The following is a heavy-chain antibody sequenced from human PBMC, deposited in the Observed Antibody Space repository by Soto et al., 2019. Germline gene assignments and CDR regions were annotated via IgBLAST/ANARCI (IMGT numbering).Heavy chain of an antibody. J-gene: IGHJ6*03. CDR2: IYWDDDK. Sequence: GSGPTLVNPTQTLTLTCTFSGFSLTTSGVGVGWIRQPPGKALEWLALIYWDDDKRYSPSLKSRLTITKDTSKNQVILKMTNMDAVYTARYLCAHMSWSQYEPGDYYMDVWGKRTTVTVSS. CDR3: AHMSWSQYEPGDYYMDV. CDR1: GFSLTTSGVG. V-gene: IGHV2-5*02. D-gene: IGHD3-3*01.